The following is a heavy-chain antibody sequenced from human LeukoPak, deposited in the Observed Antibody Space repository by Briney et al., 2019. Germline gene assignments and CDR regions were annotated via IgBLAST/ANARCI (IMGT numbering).Heavy chain of an antibody. D-gene: IGHD2-15*01. CDR3: SKDPCNGGSCYDYESDP. CDR1: ALTFSISA. CDR2: VTTSCART. Sequence: GGSLRLSCVVSALTFSISAMRWVRQAPGKGLEWVSVVTTSCARTYSPDSVKGRFPNSRDDSKNTLYLQVNSLRAEDTAIYYCSKDPCNGGSCYDYESDPWGQGTLVTVSS. V-gene: IGHV3-23*01. J-gene: IGHJ5*02.